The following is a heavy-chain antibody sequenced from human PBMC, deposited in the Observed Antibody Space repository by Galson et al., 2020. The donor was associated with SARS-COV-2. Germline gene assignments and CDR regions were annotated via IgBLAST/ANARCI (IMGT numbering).Heavy chain of an antibody. CDR1: GGSISSSSYY. J-gene: IGHJ6*02. CDR2: IYYSGST. V-gene: IGHV4-39*07. CDR3: ARDYGDYLGYYYGMDV. D-gene: IGHD4-17*01. Sequence: ASETLSLTCTVSGGSISSSSYYWGWIRQPPGKGLEWIGSIYYSGSTYYNPSLKSRVTISVDTSKNQFSLKLSSVTAADTAVYYCARDYGDYLGYYYGMDVWGQGTTVTVSS.